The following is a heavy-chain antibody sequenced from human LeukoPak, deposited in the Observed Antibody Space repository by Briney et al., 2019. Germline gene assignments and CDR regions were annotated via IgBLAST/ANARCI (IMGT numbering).Heavy chain of an antibody. J-gene: IGHJ3*02. Sequence: AASVTVSCKASGGTFSSYAISWVRQAPGPGLEWMGGIIPIFGTANYAQKFQGRVTITADESTSTAYMELSSLRSEDTAVYYCARDQEQLDAFDIWGQGTMVTVSS. D-gene: IGHD6-6*01. V-gene: IGHV1-69*13. CDR2: IIPIFGTA. CDR1: GGTFSSYA. CDR3: ARDQEQLDAFDI.